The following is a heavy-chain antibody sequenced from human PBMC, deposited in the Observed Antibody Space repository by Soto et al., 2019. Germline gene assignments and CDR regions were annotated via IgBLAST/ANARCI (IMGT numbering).Heavy chain of an antibody. CDR1: GFTFSSYG. Sequence: PGGSLRLSCAAPGFTFSSYGMPWVRPAPGKGLEWVAVISYDGSNKYYADSVKGRFTISRDNSKNTLYLQMNSLRAEDTAVYYCAKDRAGSGWDYYMDVWGKGTTVTVSS. D-gene: IGHD6-19*01. J-gene: IGHJ6*03. CDR2: ISYDGSNK. V-gene: IGHV3-30*18. CDR3: AKDRAGSGWDYYMDV.